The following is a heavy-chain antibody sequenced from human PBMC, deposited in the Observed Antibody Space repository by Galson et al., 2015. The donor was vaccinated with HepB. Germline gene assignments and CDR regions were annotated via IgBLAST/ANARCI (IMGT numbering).Heavy chain of an antibody. CDR3: ARARGAGAGDYENWYFDL. V-gene: IGHV3-30-3*01. CDR2: ISFSGNYT. D-gene: IGHD4-17*01. J-gene: IGHJ2*01. CDR1: GFTFNNYP. Sequence: SLRLSCAASGFTFNNYPMHWVRQAPGKGLEWVTVISFSGNYTNYADSGKGRFTISRDNSKNTLFLQMNSLRPEDTAVYYCARARGAGAGDYENWYFDLWGRGTLVTVSS.